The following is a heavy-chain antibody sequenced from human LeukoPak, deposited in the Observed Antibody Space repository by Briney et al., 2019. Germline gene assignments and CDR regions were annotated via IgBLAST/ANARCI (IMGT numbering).Heavy chain of an antibody. D-gene: IGHD3-10*01. CDR3: ARVLLWFGELLRSGMDV. CDR1: GFTVSSNY. J-gene: IGHJ6*02. CDR2: IHTSGST. V-gene: IGHV3-53*01. Sequence: PGGSLRLSCAASGFTVSSNYMSWVRQAPGKGLEWVSVIHTSGSTYYAGSVKGRFTISRDNSKNTLDLQMNSLRAEDTAVYYCARVLLWFGELLRSGMDVWGQGTTVTVSS.